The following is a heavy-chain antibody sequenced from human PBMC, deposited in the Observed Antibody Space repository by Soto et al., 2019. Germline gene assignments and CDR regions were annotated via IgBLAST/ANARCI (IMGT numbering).Heavy chain of an antibody. CDR2: ISWNSGSI. V-gene: IGHV3-9*01. Sequence: VQLVESGGGLVQPGRSLRLSCAASGFTFNDHSMHWVRQAPGKGLEWVSGISWNSGSIGYADSVKGRFTISRYNAKNSLFLQMNRLRPEDSAFYFCAKDAPTFGDYVPGYFDYWGQGTLVTVSS. D-gene: IGHD4-17*01. J-gene: IGHJ4*02. CDR1: GFTFNDHS. CDR3: AKDAPTFGDYVPGYFDY.